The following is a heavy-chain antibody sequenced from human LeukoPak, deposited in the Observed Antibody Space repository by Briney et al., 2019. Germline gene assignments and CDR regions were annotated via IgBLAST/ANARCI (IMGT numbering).Heavy chain of an antibody. J-gene: IGHJ6*03. V-gene: IGHV4-4*07. CDR1: GGSLSSYY. CDR3: AREYSSSPPLGYYYYMDV. Sequence: SETLSLTCTVSGGSLSSYYWSWIRQPAGKGLEWIGRIYTSGSTNYNPSLKSRVTMSVDTSKNQFSLKLSSVTAADTAVYYCAREYSSSPPLGYYYYMDVWGKGTTVTVSS. CDR2: IYTSGST. D-gene: IGHD6-6*01.